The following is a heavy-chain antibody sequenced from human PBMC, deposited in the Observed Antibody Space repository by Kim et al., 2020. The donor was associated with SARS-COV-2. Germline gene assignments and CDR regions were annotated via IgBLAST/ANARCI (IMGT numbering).Heavy chain of an antibody. D-gene: IGHD3-3*01. V-gene: IGHV3-48*03. Sequence: GGSLRLSCAASGFTFSSYEMNWVRQAPGKGLEWVSYISSSGSTIYYADSVKGRFTISRDNAKNSLYLQMNSLRAEDTAVYYCAVLWGDYDFWSGQHTETDYWGQGTLVTVSS. CDR3: AVLWGDYDFWSGQHTETDY. CDR1: GFTFSSYE. J-gene: IGHJ4*02. CDR2: ISSSGSTI.